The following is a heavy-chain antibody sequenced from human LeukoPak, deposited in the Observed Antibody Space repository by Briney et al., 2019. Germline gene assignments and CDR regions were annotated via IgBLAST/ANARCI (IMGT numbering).Heavy chain of an antibody. CDR3: SRGRVWFGFFDL. Sequence: SETLSLTCTVSGGSISSSSYYWGWIRQPPGKGLEWIGSIYYSGSTYYDPSLKSRLTISVDTSKNQFSLNLTSVTAADTGVYYCSRGRVWFGFFDLWGRGTLVTVSS. CDR1: GGSISSSSYY. D-gene: IGHD3-10*01. J-gene: IGHJ2*01. CDR2: IYYSGST. V-gene: IGHV4-39*02.